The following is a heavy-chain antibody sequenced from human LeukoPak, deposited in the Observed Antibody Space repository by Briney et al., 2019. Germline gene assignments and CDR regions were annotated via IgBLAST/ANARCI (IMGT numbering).Heavy chain of an antibody. V-gene: IGHV4-39*07. Sequence: SETLSLTCTVSVGSISSSSYYWGWIRQPPGKGLEWIGSIYYSGSTYYNPSLKSRVTISVDTSKNQFSLKLSSVTAADTAVYYCARESGYYSFDYWGQGTLVTVSS. CDR1: VGSISSSSYY. CDR3: ARESGYYSFDY. D-gene: IGHD3-3*01. CDR2: IYYSGST. J-gene: IGHJ4*02.